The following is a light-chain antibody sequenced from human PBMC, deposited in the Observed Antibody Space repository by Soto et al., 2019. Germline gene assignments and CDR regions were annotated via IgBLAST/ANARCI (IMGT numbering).Light chain of an antibody. CDR2: WAS. CDR1: QSVLCSSNNKHY. Sequence: DIVMTQSPDSLAVSLGERATINCKSSQSVLCSSNNKHYLAWYQQKPGQPPKLLIYWASTRESGVPDRFSGSGSGTDFTLNISSLQAEDVAVYYCQQYYSTPQTFGQGTKVEIK. V-gene: IGKV4-1*01. CDR3: QQYYSTPQT. J-gene: IGKJ1*01.